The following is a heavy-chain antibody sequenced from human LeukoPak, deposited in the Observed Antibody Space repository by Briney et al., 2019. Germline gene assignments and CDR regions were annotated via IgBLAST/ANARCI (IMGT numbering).Heavy chain of an antibody. CDR2: IIPILGIA. CDR1: LGTFSSYV. Sequence: VASVKVSCKASLGTFSSYVISWVRQAPGQGLEWMGRIIPILGIANYAQKFQGRVTITADKSTSTAYMELSSLRSEDTAVYYCARDPVVPAAKPVYYYGMDVWGQGTTVTVSS. J-gene: IGHJ6*02. CDR3: ARDPVVPAAKPVYYYGMDV. D-gene: IGHD2-2*01. V-gene: IGHV1-69*04.